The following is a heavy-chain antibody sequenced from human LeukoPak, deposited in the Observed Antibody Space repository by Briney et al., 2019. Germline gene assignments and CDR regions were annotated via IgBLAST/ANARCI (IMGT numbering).Heavy chain of an antibody. CDR1: GYTFTSYY. CDR2: INPSGGST. J-gene: IGHJ5*02. Sequence: ASVKVSCKASGYTFTSYYMHWVRQAPGQGLEWMGIINPSGGSTSYAQKFQGRVTMTRDTSTSTVYMELSSLRSEDTAVYYCAREGVPAAIRGRGWFDPWGQGTLVTVSS. V-gene: IGHV1-46*01. D-gene: IGHD2-2*02. CDR3: AREGVPAAIRGRGWFDP.